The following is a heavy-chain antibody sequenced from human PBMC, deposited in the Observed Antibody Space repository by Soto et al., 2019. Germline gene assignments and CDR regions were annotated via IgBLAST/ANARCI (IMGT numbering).Heavy chain of an antibody. CDR1: GFTVSSNY. CDR2: IYSGGST. D-gene: IGHD6-19*01. CDR3: VRAGYSSGWYGDAFDI. J-gene: IGHJ3*02. V-gene: IGHV3-66*01. Sequence: GGSLRLSCAASGFTVSSNYMSWVRQAPGKGLEWVSVIYSGGSTYYADSVKGRFTISRDNSKNTLYLQMNSLRAEDTAVYYCVRAGYSSGWYGDAFDIWGQGTMVTVSS.